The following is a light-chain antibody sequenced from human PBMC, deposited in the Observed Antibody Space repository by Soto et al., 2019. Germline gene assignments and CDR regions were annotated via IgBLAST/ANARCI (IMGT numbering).Light chain of an antibody. V-gene: IGKV3-20*01. CDR3: QQYGSSPLT. CDR1: QSVSSSY. Sequence: EIVLTQSPGTLSLSPGERATLSCRASQSVSSSYLAWYQQKPGQAPRLLIYGASSRATGITDRFSGSGSGTDFTLTISRLEPADFAVYYWQQYGSSPLTFGGGTKVEIK. J-gene: IGKJ4*01. CDR2: GAS.